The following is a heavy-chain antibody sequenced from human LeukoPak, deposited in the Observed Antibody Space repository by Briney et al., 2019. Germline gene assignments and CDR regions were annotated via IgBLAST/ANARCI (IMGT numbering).Heavy chain of an antibody. J-gene: IGHJ4*02. Sequence: PSETLSLTCIVSGYSITSGYYWGWIRQPPGKGLEWIGSIYHSGDTYYNPSLKSRVTISVDTSKNQFSLKLDSVTAADTAVYYCAKGTSSGCYYFDYWGQGTLVTVSS. D-gene: IGHD6-19*01. CDR2: IYHSGDT. CDR1: GYSITSGYY. V-gene: IGHV4-38-2*02. CDR3: AKGTSSGCYYFDY.